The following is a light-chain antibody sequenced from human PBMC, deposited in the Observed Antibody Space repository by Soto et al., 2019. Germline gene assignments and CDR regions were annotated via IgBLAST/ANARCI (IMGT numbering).Light chain of an antibody. CDR3: SIYAGGNSMI. V-gene: IGLV2-8*01. CDR2: EIS. CDR1: SSDIGAYIY. Sequence: QSALTQPPSASGSPGQSVAISCTGTSSDIGAYIYVSWYQQHPGKAPKLVIYEISKRPSGVPDRFSGSKSGNTASLTVSGLQVEDEADYYCSIYAGGNSMIFGGGTQLTVL. J-gene: IGLJ2*01.